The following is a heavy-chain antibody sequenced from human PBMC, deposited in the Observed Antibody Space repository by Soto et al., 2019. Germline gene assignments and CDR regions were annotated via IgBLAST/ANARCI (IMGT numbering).Heavy chain of an antibody. J-gene: IGHJ4*02. CDR1: GFRFSSYG. CDR2: ISYDGSKK. D-gene: IGHD1-26*01. Sequence: GGSLRLSCAASGFRFSSYGMHWVRQAPGKGLEWVAVISYDGSKKYYIDSVKGRFTISRDDSKNTLSLQMDSLRAEDTAVYYCAKAARGWDLPYYFDFWGLGTLVTVSS. V-gene: IGHV3-30*18. CDR3: AKAARGWDLPYYFDF.